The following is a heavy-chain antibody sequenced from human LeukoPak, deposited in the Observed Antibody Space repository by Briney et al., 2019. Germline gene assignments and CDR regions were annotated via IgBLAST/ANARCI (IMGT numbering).Heavy chain of an antibody. D-gene: IGHD3-10*01. V-gene: IGHV1-18*04. CDR2: ISAYNGNT. Sequence: ASVKVSCKASGYTFTSYGISWVRQAPGQGLEWMGWISAYNGNTNYAQKLQGRVTMTTDTSTSTAYMELRSLRSDDTAVYYCARDWSFGSVSYNNWFDPWGQGTLVTVSS. CDR3: ARDWSFGSVSYNNWFDP. CDR1: GYTFTSYG. J-gene: IGHJ5*02.